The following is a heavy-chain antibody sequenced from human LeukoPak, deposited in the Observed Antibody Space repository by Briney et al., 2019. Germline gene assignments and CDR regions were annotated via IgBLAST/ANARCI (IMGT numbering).Heavy chain of an antibody. V-gene: IGHV1-18*01. CDR1: GYTFTSYA. D-gene: IGHD6-6*01. Sequence: APVKVSCKASGYTFTSYAISWVRQAPGQGLEWMGWISTYNGNTNYAQKLQGRVTMTTDTSTGTAYMELRSLRSDDTAVYYCARAGYSSSSLAHWGQGTLVTVSS. J-gene: IGHJ4*02. CDR3: ARAGYSSSSLAH. CDR2: ISTYNGNT.